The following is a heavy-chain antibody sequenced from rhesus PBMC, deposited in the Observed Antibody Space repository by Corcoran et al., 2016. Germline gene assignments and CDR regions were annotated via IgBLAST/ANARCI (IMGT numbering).Heavy chain of an antibody. V-gene: IGHV4-122*02. CDR1: GVSIRSGSYS. CDR2: ITYIGST. CDR3: ARRDPLRYGLDS. J-gene: IGHJ6*01. D-gene: IGHD3S6*01. Sequence: QVQLQASGPGLVKPSETLSLTCAVSGVSIRSGSYSCSWIRPPPGQGLDWIGYITYIGSTSYNPSLKRQVTISRDTAKNQFSLKLSSVTAADTAVYYCARRDPLRYGLDSWGQGVVVTVSS.